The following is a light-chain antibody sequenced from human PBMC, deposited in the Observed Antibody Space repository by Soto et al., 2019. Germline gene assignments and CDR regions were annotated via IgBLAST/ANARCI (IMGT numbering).Light chain of an antibody. Sequence: ETVLTQSPATLSLSPGERATLSCRASQSVSSYLAWYQQKPGQAPSLLISDASNRATGIPARFSGSGSGTDFSRTISSLEPEDFAVYYCQQRSNWPLTFGGGTKVEIK. CDR3: QQRSNWPLT. V-gene: IGKV3-11*01. CDR2: DAS. J-gene: IGKJ4*01. CDR1: QSVSSY.